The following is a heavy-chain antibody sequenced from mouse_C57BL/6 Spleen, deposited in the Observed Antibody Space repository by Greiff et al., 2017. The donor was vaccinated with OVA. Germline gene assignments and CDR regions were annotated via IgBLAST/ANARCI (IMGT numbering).Heavy chain of an antibody. Sequence: EVQLVESGGGLVQPKASLKLSCAASGFSFTTYSMNWVRQAPGTGLEWVARIRSKSNNYATYYADSVKDRFTISRDDSESMLYLQMNNLKTEDTAMYYCVRHEAPYEYDERGWFADWGQGTLVTVSA. CDR3: VRHEAPYEYDERGWFAD. V-gene: IGHV10-1*01. D-gene: IGHD2-4*01. CDR1: GFSFTTYS. CDR2: IRSKSNNYAT. J-gene: IGHJ3*01.